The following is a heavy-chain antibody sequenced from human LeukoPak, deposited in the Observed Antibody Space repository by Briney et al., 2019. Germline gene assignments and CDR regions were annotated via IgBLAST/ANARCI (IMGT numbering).Heavy chain of an antibody. CDR2: IYSGGST. CDR1: GFTFNTYA. D-gene: IGHD3-9*01. J-gene: IGHJ4*02. CDR3: ARGYYDILTGPPGFDY. V-gene: IGHV3-53*01. Sequence: GGSLRLSCAASGFTFNTYAMSWVRQAPGKGLEWVSVIYSGGSTYYADSVKGRFTISRDNSKNTLYLQMNSLRAEDTAVYYCARGYYDILTGPPGFDYWGQGTLVTVSS.